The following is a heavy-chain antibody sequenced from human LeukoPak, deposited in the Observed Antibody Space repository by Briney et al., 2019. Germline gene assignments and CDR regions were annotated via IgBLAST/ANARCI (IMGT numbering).Heavy chain of an antibody. V-gene: IGHV3-23*01. Sequence: GGSLRLSCAASGFTFSTYAMSWVRQAPGKGLEWVSAISGSGGTTYNADSVKGRFTIPRHNSKSTLYLQMNSLRAEDTALYYCAKSRSAYPRVDGFDMWGQGTMVTVSS. CDR2: ISGSGGTT. J-gene: IGHJ3*02. CDR3: AKSRSAYPRVDGFDM. CDR1: GFTFSTYA. D-gene: IGHD3-3*01.